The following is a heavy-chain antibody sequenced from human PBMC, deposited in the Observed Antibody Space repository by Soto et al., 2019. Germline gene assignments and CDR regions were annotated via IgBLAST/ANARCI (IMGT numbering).Heavy chain of an antibody. Sequence: VKVSCKASGSTFTGHYIHWVRQAPEQGPEWMGEIGPESGATRYAQKFQGRVTMTMDMSITTVYMELSNLSPDDTAVYYCGRGRSGQIVVFYWGQGTPVTVSS. V-gene: IGHV1-2*02. J-gene: IGHJ4*02. D-gene: IGHD5-12*01. CDR2: IGPESGAT. CDR3: GRGRSGQIVVFY. CDR1: GSTFTGHY.